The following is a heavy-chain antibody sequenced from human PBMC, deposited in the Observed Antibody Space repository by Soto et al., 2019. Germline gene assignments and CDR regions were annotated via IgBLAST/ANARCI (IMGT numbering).Heavy chain of an antibody. Sequence: GSLRLSCAASGFTFSSYAMSWVRQAPGKGLEWVSAISGSGGSTYYADSVKGRFTISRDNSKNTLYLQMNSLRAEDTAVYYCAKDSGPVLRFLEYYFDYWGQGTLVTVSS. J-gene: IGHJ4*02. CDR2: ISGSGGST. D-gene: IGHD3-3*01. CDR1: GFTFSSYA. CDR3: AKDSGPVLRFLEYYFDY. V-gene: IGHV3-23*01.